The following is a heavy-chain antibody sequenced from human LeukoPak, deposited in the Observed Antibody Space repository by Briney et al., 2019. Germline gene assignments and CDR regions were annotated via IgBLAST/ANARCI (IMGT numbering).Heavy chain of an antibody. CDR2: INQSGST. J-gene: IGHJ4*02. V-gene: IGHV4-34*01. CDR1: GGSFSGYY. Sequence: SETLSLTCAVYGGSFSGYYWSWIRQPPGKGLEWIGEINQSGSTNYNPSLKSRVTISVDTSKNQFSLKLSSVTAADTAVYYCAREGSSSSLDYWGQGTLVTVSS. D-gene: IGHD6-6*01. CDR3: AREGSSSSLDY.